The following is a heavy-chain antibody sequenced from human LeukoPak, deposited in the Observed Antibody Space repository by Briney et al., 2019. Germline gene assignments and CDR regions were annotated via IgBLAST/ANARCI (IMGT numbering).Heavy chain of an antibody. J-gene: IGHJ4*02. CDR1: GGSISSSSYY. CDR3: ARVGSIVVVTPSDY. V-gene: IGHV4-39*07. D-gene: IGHD3-22*01. Sequence: IPSETLSLTCTVSGGSISSSSYYWGWIRQPPGKGLEWIGSIYYSGSTYYNPSLKSRVTISVDTSKNQFSLKLSSVTAADTAVYYCARVGSIVVVTPSDYWGQGTLVTVSS. CDR2: IYYSGST.